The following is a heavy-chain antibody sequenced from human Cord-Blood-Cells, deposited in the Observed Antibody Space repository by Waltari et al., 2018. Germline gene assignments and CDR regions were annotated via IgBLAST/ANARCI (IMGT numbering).Heavy chain of an antibody. Sequence: QVQLVQSGAEVKKPGASVKVSCKASGYTFTGSYMHWVRQAPGQGLEWMGWINPNRGGTNYAQKFQGRVTMTRDTSISTAYMELSRLRSDDMAVYYCAVDTGDGSWFDPWGQGTLVTVSS. CDR2: INPNRGGT. J-gene: IGHJ5*02. V-gene: IGHV1-2*02. CDR1: GYTFTGSY. CDR3: AVDTGDGSWFDP. D-gene: IGHD5-18*01.